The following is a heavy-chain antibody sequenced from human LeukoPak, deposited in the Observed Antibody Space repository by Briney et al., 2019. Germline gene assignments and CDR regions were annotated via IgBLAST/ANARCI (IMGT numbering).Heavy chain of an antibody. D-gene: IGHD3-22*01. J-gene: IGHJ4*02. V-gene: IGHV3-7*03. CDR1: GFTFSNYG. CDR2: IKQDGGEI. CDR3: ARDKGDYDTSGSLFVF. Sequence: GGSLRLSCAASGFTFSNYGMSWVRQVPRKGLEWVANIKQDGGEIYYVDSVKGRFTISRDNAKSSLYLQMNSLRAGDTAVYYCARDKGDYDTSGSLFVFGGQGTLVTVSS.